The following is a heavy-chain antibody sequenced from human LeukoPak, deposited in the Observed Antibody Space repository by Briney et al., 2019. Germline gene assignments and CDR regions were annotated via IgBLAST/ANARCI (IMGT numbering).Heavy chain of an antibody. CDR1: GYTFTTYD. J-gene: IGHJ3*02. Sequence: GASVKVSCKASGYTFTTYDINWVRQAPGQGLEWLGYLNPNSGDTGYAQKFQGRVTMTRSTSISTAYMELSSLRSEDTAMYCCARVLAGGAFDIWGQGTMVTVSS. CDR2: LNPNSGDT. D-gene: IGHD7-27*01. V-gene: IGHV1-8*01. CDR3: ARVLAGGAFDI.